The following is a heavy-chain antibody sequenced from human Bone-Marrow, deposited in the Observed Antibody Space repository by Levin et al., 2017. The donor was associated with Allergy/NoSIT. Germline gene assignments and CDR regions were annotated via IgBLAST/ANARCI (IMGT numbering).Heavy chain of an antibody. CDR3: AKDRWEAAPGNDYYYGMDV. V-gene: IGHV3-23*01. J-gene: IGHJ6*02. CDR1: EFTFSSYA. CDR2: ISGSGGST. D-gene: IGHD6-13*01. Sequence: PGGSLRLSCVASEFTFSSYAMSWVRQAPGKGLEWVSVISGSGGSTYYADSVKGRFTISRDNSKNTLYLLMNSLRVEDTAVYYCAKDRWEAAPGNDYYYGMDVWGQGTTVTVSS.